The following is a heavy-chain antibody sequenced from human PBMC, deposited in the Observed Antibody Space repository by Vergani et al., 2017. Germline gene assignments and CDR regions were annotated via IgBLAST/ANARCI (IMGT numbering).Heavy chain of an antibody. Sequence: QVQLAESGGGRVQPVRSLRLSCAASGFSFSSHAIHWVRQAPGKGLEWVAVISNGGSKKYYADSVKGRFTISRDNSKNTLDLQMNSLRTQDTAVYYCAKAGSVTSGSLQYNFYMDVWGKGTTVTVS. CDR1: GFSFSSHA. J-gene: IGHJ6*03. V-gene: IGHV3-30*18. CDR2: ISNGGSKK. D-gene: IGHD3-10*01. CDR3: AKAGSVTSGSLQYNFYMDV.